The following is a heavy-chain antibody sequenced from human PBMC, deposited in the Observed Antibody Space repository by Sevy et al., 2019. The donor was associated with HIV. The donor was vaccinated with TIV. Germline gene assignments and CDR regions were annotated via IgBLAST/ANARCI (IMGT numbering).Heavy chain of an antibody. CDR3: ARGNNLRYYYYGMDV. V-gene: IGHV4-59*01. CDR1: GCSISSYY. CDR2: IYYSGST. Sequence: SETLSLTCTVSGCSISSYYWSWIRQPPGKGLEWIGYIYYSGSTNYNPSLKSRFTISVDTSKNKFFLKLSSVSAADKAVYYCARGNNLRYYYYGMDVWGQGTTVTVSS. J-gene: IGHJ6*02.